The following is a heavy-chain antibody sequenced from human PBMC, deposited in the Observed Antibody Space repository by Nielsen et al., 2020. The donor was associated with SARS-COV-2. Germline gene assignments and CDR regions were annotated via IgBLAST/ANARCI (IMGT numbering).Heavy chain of an antibody. V-gene: IGHV1-69*13. J-gene: IGHJ4*02. CDR2: IIIVFDTA. CDR1: GGTFSSDA. D-gene: IGHD4-23*01. Sequence: SVKVSCKASGGTFSSDAISWVRQAPGQGLEWVGGIIIVFDTANSAPKFQGRATITADESTKTVHLELSSLISEDTAVYYCARHDYGGNSPIDSWGQGTLVTVSS. CDR3: ARHDYGGNSPIDS.